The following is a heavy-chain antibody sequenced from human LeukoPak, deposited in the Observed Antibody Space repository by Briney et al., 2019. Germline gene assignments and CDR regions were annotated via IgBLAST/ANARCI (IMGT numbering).Heavy chain of an antibody. CDR3: ARDGEYSYCLN. D-gene: IGHD5-18*01. J-gene: IGHJ4*02. V-gene: IGHV3-53*01. CDR2: IYSGGNT. Sequence: PGESLRLSCAASGFSVSNNYMSWVRQAPGKGLEWVSIIYSGGNTYYADSVKGRFTISRDNSKNTLYLQMNTLRAEDTAVYYCARDGEYSYCLNWGRGTLVTVSS. CDR1: GFSVSNNY.